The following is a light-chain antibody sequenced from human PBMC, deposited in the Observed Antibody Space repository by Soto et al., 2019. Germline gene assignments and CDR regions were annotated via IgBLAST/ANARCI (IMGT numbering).Light chain of an antibody. CDR3: QQYGSSRT. Sequence: EIVLTQSPGTLSLSPGDRATLSCRASQSVSSSYLAWYQQKPGQAPRLLVDGACSRATGIPDRFSGSGSGTDFTLTISRLEPEDFAVYYCQQYGSSRTFGQGTKVDIK. V-gene: IGKV3-20*01. CDR1: QSVSSSY. CDR2: GAC. J-gene: IGKJ1*01.